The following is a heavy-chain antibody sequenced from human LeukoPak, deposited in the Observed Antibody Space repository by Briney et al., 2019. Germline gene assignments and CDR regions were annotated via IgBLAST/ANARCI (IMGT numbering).Heavy chain of an antibody. CDR1: GFTFSSYG. J-gene: IGHJ6*03. D-gene: IGHD2-21*02. V-gene: IGHV3-23*01. CDR3: AKAPGLRVTRDYYYYYYMDV. Sequence: GGTLRLSCAASGFTFSSYGMSWVRQAPGKGLEWVSAISGSGGSTYYADSVKGRFTISRDNSKNTLYLQMNSLGAEDTAVYYCAKAPGLRVTRDYYYYYYMDVWGKGTTVTVSS. CDR2: ISGSGGST.